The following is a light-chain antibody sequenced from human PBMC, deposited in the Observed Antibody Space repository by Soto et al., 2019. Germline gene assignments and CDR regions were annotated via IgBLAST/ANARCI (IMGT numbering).Light chain of an antibody. J-gene: IGLJ3*02. V-gene: IGLV1-51*01. CDR3: GTWDSNLSAWV. CDR1: NSNIGNNY. CDR2: DNN. Sequence: QSVLTQPPSVSAAPGQKVTISCSGSNSNIGNNYVSWYQQVPGTAPKLLIYDNNKRPSGIPDRFSGSTSGTSATLGITGLQTGDEADYYCGTWDSNLSAWVFGGGTKLTVL.